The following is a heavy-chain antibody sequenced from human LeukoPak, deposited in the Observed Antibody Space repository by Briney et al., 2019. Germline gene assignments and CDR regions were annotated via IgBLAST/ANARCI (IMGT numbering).Heavy chain of an antibody. CDR2: ISHDATNK. J-gene: IGHJ4*02. D-gene: IGHD1-1*01. Sequence: GGSLRLSCAASGFTFSSYGMHWVRQAPGKGLEWVASISHDATNKYYADSVKGRFTISRDNSKNTLYLQMNSLRAEDTAVYYCAKDLSGTVLDYWGQGTLVTVSS. CDR3: AKDLSGTVLDY. V-gene: IGHV3-30*18. CDR1: GFTFSSYG.